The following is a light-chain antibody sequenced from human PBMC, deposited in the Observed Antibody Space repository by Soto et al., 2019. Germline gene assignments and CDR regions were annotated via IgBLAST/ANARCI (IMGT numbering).Light chain of an antibody. CDR2: KAS. Sequence: IQLTQSPSSLSASVGDRVTITCRASQDIVTYLAWYQQKPGKAPKLLIYKASSLESGVPSRFSGSGSGTEFTLTINSLQADDFATYYCQQHNSFSITFGQGTRLEIK. CDR1: QDIVTY. V-gene: IGKV1-5*03. J-gene: IGKJ5*01. CDR3: QQHNSFSIT.